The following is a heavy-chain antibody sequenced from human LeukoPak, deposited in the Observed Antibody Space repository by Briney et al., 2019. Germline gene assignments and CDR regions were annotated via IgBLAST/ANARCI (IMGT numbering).Heavy chain of an antibody. CDR1: GFTFSNFW. Sequence: PGGSLRLSCADSGFTFSNFWMSWVRQAPGKGLEWVANINQDGTEKYYVDPVKGRFTISRDNAKTSLYLQMNSLRAEDTAVYYCARGKFDFDYWGQGTLVTVSS. CDR2: INQDGTEK. D-gene: IGHD3-16*01. CDR3: ARGKFDFDY. V-gene: IGHV3-7*01. J-gene: IGHJ4*02.